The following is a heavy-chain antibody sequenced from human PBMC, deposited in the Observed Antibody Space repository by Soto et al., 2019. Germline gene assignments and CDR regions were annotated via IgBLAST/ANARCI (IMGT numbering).Heavy chain of an antibody. J-gene: IGHJ3*02. CDR3: ARFEYSSSSDAFDI. D-gene: IGHD6-6*01. Sequence: QVQLVQSGAEVKKPGSSVKVSCKASGGTFSSYTISWVRQAPGQGLEWMGRIIPILGIANYAQKFQGRVTITADKSTSTAYMELSSLRSVDTAVYYCARFEYSSSSDAFDIWGQGTMVTVSS. CDR1: GGTFSSYT. CDR2: IIPILGIA. V-gene: IGHV1-69*02.